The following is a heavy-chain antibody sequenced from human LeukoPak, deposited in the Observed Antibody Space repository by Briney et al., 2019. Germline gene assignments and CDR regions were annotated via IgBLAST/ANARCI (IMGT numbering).Heavy chain of an antibody. V-gene: IGHV3-21*01. D-gene: IGHD4-11*01. CDR3: AKSLTSNVADLDY. Sequence: GGSLRLSCAASGFTFSSYSMNWVRQAPGKGLEWVSSISSSSSYIYYADSVKGRFTISRDNAKNSLYLQMNSLRAEDTAVYYCAKSLTSNVADLDYWGQGTLVTVSS. CDR1: GFTFSSYS. CDR2: ISSSSSYI. J-gene: IGHJ4*02.